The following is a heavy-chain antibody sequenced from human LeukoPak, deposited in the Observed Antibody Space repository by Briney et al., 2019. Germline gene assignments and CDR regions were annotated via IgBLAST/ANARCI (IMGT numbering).Heavy chain of an antibody. J-gene: IGHJ4*02. D-gene: IGHD6-13*01. V-gene: IGHV3-48*02. CDR3: ARGLVAAGTVFDN. Sequence: GRFTISRDNAKNSLYLQMNNLRDEDTAVYHCARGLVAAGTVFDNWGQGTLVTVSS.